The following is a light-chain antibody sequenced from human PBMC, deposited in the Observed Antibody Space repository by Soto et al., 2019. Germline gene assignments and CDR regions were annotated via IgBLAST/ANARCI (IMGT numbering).Light chain of an antibody. CDR2: GAS. Sequence: EIVLTQSPGTLSLSPGERATLSCRASQSVTSSYLTWYQQKPGQAPRLIIYGASTRAAGIPDRFSGSGSGTDSTLTISSLEPEDFAVYYCQQYGKLPITLGQGTRLEIK. V-gene: IGKV3-20*01. CDR3: QQYGKLPIT. J-gene: IGKJ5*01. CDR1: QSVTSSY.